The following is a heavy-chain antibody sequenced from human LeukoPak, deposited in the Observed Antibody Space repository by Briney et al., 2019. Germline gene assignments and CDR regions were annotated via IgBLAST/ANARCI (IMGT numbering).Heavy chain of an antibody. CDR3: ARRIGYDSSGYPLDY. D-gene: IGHD3-22*01. V-gene: IGHV1-18*01. Sequence: GASVKVSCKASGYTFTSYGISWVRQAPGQGLEWMGWISAYNGNTNYAQKLQGRVTMTTGTSTSTAYMELRSLRSDDTAVYYCARRIGYDSSGYPLDYWGQGTLVTVSS. CDR1: GYTFTSYG. J-gene: IGHJ4*02. CDR2: ISAYNGNT.